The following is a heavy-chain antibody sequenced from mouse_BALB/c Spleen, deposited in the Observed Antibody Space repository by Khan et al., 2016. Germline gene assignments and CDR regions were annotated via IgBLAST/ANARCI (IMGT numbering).Heavy chain of an antibody. CDR3: ARGRAFDY. J-gene: IGHJ2*01. V-gene: IGHV3-2*02. CDR1: GYSITSDYA. Sequence: EVQLQESGPGLVKPSQSLSLTSTVTGYSITSDYAWNWIRQFPGNKLEWMGYISYSGSTSYNPSLKSRISITRDTSKNQFFLQLNSVTTEDTATYYCARGRAFDYWGQGTTLTVSS. D-gene: IGHD3-3*01. CDR2: ISYSGST.